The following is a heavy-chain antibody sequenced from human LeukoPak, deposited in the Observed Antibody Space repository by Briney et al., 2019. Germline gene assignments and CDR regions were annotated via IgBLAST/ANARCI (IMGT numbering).Heavy chain of an antibody. CDR2: INSVGTRT. V-gene: IGHV3-74*01. CDR3: ARDLQTSSVDFDY. J-gene: IGHJ4*02. Sequence: GGSLRLSCEVSGFTLRSYWMHWVPQAPGKGRVWVSRINSVGTRTSYADSVKGRFTISRDNAKNTLYLQMNSLRAEDTAIYYCARDLQTSSVDFDYWGQGTLVTVSS. D-gene: IGHD6-6*01. CDR1: GFTLRSYW.